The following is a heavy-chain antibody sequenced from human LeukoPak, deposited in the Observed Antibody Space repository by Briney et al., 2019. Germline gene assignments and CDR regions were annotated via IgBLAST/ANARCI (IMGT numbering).Heavy chain of an antibody. CDR3: ARIIYGGNSSHAFDI. D-gene: IGHD4-23*01. CDR2: TDWDDDK. Sequence: SGPTLVKPTQTLTLTCTFSGFSLSTSGMCVSWIRQPPGKALEWLARTDWDDDKYYSTSLKTRRTISKDTSKNQVVLTMTNMDPVDTATYYCARIIYGGNSSHAFDIWGQGTMVTVSS. CDR1: GFSLSTSGMC. V-gene: IGHV2-70*11. J-gene: IGHJ3*02.